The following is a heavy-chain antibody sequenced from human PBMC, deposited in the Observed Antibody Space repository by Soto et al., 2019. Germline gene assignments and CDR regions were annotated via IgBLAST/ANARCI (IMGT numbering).Heavy chain of an antibody. CDR3: ARENSNYVSGFDY. D-gene: IGHD4-4*01. CDR1: GVSISSNDYY. J-gene: IGHJ4*02. Sequence: SETLSLTCTVSGVSISSNDYYWGWVRQPPGKGLEWIGSLHYSGSTYYNPSLKSRVTISVDRSKNQFSLKLSSVTAADTAVCYCARENSNYVSGFDYWGQGTLVTVSS. V-gene: IGHV4-39*07. CDR2: LHYSGST.